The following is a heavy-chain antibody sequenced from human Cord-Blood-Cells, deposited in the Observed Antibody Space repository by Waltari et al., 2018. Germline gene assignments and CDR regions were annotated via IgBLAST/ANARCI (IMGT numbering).Heavy chain of an antibody. J-gene: IGHJ6*03. V-gene: IGHV4-31*03. Sequence: QVQLQESGPGLVKPSQTLSLTCTVSGGSISSGGYYWSWIRPHPGKGLEWIGYIYYSGSTYYNPSLKSRVTISVDTSKNQFSLKLSSVTAADTAVYYCAISPLVVPAATPVDYYYYYMDVWGKGTTVTVSS. CDR2: IYYSGST. CDR1: GGSISSGGYY. CDR3: AISPLVVPAATPVDYYYYYMDV. D-gene: IGHD2-2*02.